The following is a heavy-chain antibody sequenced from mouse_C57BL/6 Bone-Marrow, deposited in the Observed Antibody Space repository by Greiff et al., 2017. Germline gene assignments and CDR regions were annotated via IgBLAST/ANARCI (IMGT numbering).Heavy chain of an antibody. CDR3: ARAYYYGSRTWFAY. CDR2: IDPAHGNT. D-gene: IGHD1-1*01. CDR1: GFNIKNTY. V-gene: IGHV14-3*01. J-gene: IGHJ3*01. Sequence: EVQLQQSVAELVRPGASVKLSCTASGFNIKNTYLHWVKQRPEQGLEWIGRIDPAHGNTKYAPKFQGKATLTADTSSNTAYLQLSSLTSEDTAIYYCARAYYYGSRTWFAYWGQGTLVTVSA.